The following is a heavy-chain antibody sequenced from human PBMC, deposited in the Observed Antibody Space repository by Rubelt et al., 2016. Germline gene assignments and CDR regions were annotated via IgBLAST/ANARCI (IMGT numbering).Heavy chain of an antibody. Sequence: GKGLEWVSAISGSGGSTYYADSVKGRFTISRDNSKNTLYLQMNSLRAEDTAVYYCARDRTEVVPAAMNQWSYYYYGMDVWGQGTTVTVSS. CDR3: ARDRTEVVPAAMNQWSYYYYGMDV. V-gene: IGHV3-23*01. CDR2: ISGSGGST. J-gene: IGHJ6*02. D-gene: IGHD2-2*01.